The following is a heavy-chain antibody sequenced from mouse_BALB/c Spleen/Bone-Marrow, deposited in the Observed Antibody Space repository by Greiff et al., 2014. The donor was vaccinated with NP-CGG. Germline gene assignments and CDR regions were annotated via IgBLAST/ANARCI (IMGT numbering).Heavy chain of an antibody. Sequence: QVQLQQSGSVLVRPGASVKLSCKASGYTFTSSWMHWAKQRPGQGLEWIGEIHPNSGNTNYNEKFKGKATLTVDTSSTTAYVDRSTQPASDSYDYYWARHQLYPYYFDYRGQGHTLTVAA. J-gene: IGHJ2*01. CDR2: IHPNSGNT. D-gene: IGHD3-1*01. CDR1: GYTFTSSW. CDR3: ARHQLYPYYFDY. V-gene: IGHV1S130*01.